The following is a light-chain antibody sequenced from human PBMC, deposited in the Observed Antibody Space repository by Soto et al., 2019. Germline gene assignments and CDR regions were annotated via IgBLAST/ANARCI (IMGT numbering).Light chain of an antibody. Sequence: DIQMPQSPSTLSGSVGDRVTITCRSSQTISSWLAWYQQKPGKAPKLLIYKASTLKSGVPSRFSGSGSGTEFTLTISSLQTDDFATYDGQHYNSYSDAFGQGTKVELK. CDR1: QTISSW. CDR3: QHYNSYSDA. CDR2: KAS. J-gene: IGKJ1*01. V-gene: IGKV1-5*03.